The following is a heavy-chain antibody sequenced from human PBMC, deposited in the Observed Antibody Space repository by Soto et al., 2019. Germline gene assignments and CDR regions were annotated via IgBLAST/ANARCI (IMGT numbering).Heavy chain of an antibody. V-gene: IGHV1-69*12. CDR1: GGTFGNSA. J-gene: IGHJ6*02. CDR3: ARDKDRQQLGGNYYYGIDV. Sequence: QVQLVQSGAEVKKPRSSVTVSCKASGGTFGNSAISWVRQAPGQGLEWMGGIIPIFSTPDYAQKFQGRITITADDSTTTAYMELTSLKSEDTAVYYCARDKDRQQLGGNYYYGIDVWGQGTTVTVSS. D-gene: IGHD2-15*01. CDR2: IIPIFSTP.